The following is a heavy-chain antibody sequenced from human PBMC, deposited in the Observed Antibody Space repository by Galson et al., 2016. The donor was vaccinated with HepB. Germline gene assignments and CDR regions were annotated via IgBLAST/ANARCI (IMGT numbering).Heavy chain of an antibody. J-gene: IGHJ4*02. D-gene: IGHD2-21*01. CDR1: GFTFTNAW. CDR3: TVTVDVDYYDY. V-gene: IGHV3-15*01. CDR2: IKSKADGGTA. Sequence: SLRLSCAASGFTFTNAWMTWVRQAPGKGLEWVAHIKSKADGGTADYAAPVKGRFTISRDDSKNTLYLQMNSLKAEDTALYYCTVTVDVDYYDYWGQGTLVTVSS.